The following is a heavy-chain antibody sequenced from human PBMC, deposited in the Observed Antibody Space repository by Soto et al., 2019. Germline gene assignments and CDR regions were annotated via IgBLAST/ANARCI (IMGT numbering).Heavy chain of an antibody. D-gene: IGHD3-10*01. CDR1: GGTFSSYA. V-gene: IGHV1-69*13. CDR2: IIPIFGTA. J-gene: IGHJ6*02. CDR3: AREKYGSGSYYNAKDYYYYGMDV. Sequence: SVKVSCKASGGTFSSYAISWVRQAPGQGLEWMGGIIPIFGTANYAQKFQGRVTITADESTSTAYMELSSLRSEDTAVYYCAREKYGSGSYYNAKDYYYYGMDVWGQGTTVTVSS.